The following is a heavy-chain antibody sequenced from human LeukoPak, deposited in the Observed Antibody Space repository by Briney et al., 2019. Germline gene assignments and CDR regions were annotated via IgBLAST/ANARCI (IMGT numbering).Heavy chain of an antibody. D-gene: IGHD5-18*01. CDR1: GFTFSSYW. J-gene: IGHJ4*02. Sequence: GGPLRLPCEASGFTFSSYWMSGVRKAQGKGLEWLANIKQDGSEKYYVDSVKGRFTISRDNSRNMLYLQMNSLRAEDTAVYYCARDVNSYAHCGHWGQGTLVTVSS. CDR3: ARDVNSYAHCGH. V-gene: IGHV3-7*03. CDR2: IKQDGSEK.